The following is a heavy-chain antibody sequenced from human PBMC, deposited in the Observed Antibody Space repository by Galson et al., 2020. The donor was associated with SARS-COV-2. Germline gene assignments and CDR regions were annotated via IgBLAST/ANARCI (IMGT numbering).Heavy chain of an antibody. V-gene: IGHV2-70*11. CDR2: IDWNDDK. Sequence: ESGPTLVKPTQTLTLTCTFSGFSLSTSGMCVSWIRQPPGKALEWLARIDWNDDKYYSTSLKTRLTISKDTSKNQVVLTMTNMDPVDTATYYCARTVGVAVSGVSYYYGTDAWGQGTTVTVSS. J-gene: IGHJ6*02. CDR3: ARTVGVAVSGVSYYYGTDA. D-gene: IGHD6-19*01. CDR1: GFSLSTSGMC.